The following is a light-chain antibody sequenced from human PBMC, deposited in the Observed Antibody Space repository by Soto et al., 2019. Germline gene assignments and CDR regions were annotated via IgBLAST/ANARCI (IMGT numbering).Light chain of an antibody. J-gene: IGKJ1*01. CDR1: QSVSGN. CDR3: QQYNNWPPVM. CDR2: GAS. Sequence: EIVMTQSPATLSVSPGERATLSCRASQSVSGNLAWYQQKPGQAPRLLIYGASTRAPGIPARFSGSGSGTEFTLTISSLQSEDFAVYYCQQYNNWPPVMVGQGTNVEIK. V-gene: IGKV3-15*01.